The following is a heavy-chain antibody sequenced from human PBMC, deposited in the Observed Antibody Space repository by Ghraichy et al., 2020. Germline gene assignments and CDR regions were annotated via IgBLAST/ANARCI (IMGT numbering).Heavy chain of an antibody. J-gene: IGHJ4*02. D-gene: IGHD1-14*01. V-gene: IGHV4-59*01. CDR1: GGSITNYY. CDR3: AREPEC. CDR2: IYYSGST. Sequence: LSLTCTVSGGSITNYYWSWIRQPPGKGLEWIGYIYYSGSTNYNPSLESRVTISVDTSKNQFSLKLTSVTAADTAVYYCAREPECWGQGTLVTVSS.